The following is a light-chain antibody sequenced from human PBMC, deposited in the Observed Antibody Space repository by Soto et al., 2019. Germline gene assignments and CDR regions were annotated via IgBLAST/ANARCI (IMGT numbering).Light chain of an antibody. Sequence: QSVMTQPPSVSAAPGQRVTISCSGSSSNIGGNPVSWYQQLPGTAPKLLIYDDDKRPSGIPDRFSGSKSGTSATLGITGFQTGDEADYYCGSWDSSLSADVFGTGTKVTVL. J-gene: IGLJ1*01. CDR1: SSNIGGNP. V-gene: IGLV1-51*01. CDR3: GSWDSSLSADV. CDR2: DDD.